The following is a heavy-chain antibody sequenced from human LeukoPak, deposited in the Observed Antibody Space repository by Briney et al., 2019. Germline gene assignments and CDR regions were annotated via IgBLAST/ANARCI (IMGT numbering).Heavy chain of an antibody. CDR3: AELGITMIGGV. Sequence: GGSLRLSCAASGFTFSSYEMNWVRQAPGKGLEWVSYISSSGSTIYYANSLNSRFTISRDNAKNSLYLQRNRLRAEDTAVYCCAELGITMIGGVWGKGTTVTISS. CDR1: GFTFSSYE. J-gene: IGHJ6*04. V-gene: IGHV3-48*03. CDR2: ISSSGSTI. D-gene: IGHD3-10*02.